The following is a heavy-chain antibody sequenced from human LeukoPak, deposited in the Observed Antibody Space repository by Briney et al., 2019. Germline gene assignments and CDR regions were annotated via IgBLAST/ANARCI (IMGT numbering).Heavy chain of an antibody. CDR3: ARDQNPGPDTYYYDSSGYSP. D-gene: IGHD3-22*01. Sequence: ASVKVSCKASGYTFTGYYMHWVRQAPGQGPEWMGWINPNSGGTNYAQKFQGRVTMTRDTSISTAYMELSRLRSDDTAVYYCARDQNPGPDTYYYDSSGYSPWGQGTLVTVSS. CDR2: INPNSGGT. CDR1: GYTFTGYY. V-gene: IGHV1-2*02. J-gene: IGHJ5*02.